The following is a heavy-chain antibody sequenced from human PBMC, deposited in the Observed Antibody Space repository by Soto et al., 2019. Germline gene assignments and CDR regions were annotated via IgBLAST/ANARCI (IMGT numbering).Heavy chain of an antibody. CDR1: GYSFTSYW. J-gene: IGHJ6*02. CDR3: ARRDTYYGSGSYRYYYYGMDV. CDR2: IDPSDSYT. D-gene: IGHD3-10*01. Sequence: EVQMVQSGAEVKKPGESLRISCKGSGYSFTSYWISWVRQMPGKGLEWMGRIDPSDSYTNYSPSFQGHVTISADKSISTAYLQWSSLKASDTAMYYCARRDTYYGSGSYRYYYYGMDVWGQGTTVTVSS. V-gene: IGHV5-10-1*01.